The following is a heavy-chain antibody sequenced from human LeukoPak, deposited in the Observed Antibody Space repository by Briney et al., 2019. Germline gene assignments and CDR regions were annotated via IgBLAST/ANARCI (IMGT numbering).Heavy chain of an antibody. Sequence: PSETLSLTCTVSGGSISSYYWSWIRQPAGKGLKSIGHISTSGSTNYNPSLKSRVTMSVDASKNQFSLKLSSVTAADTAVYYCARDPNHSGTSIDGAFDIWGQGTMVTVSS. CDR2: ISTSGST. J-gene: IGHJ3*02. D-gene: IGHD3-10*01. CDR3: ARDPNHSGTSIDGAFDI. V-gene: IGHV4-4*07. CDR1: GGSISSYY.